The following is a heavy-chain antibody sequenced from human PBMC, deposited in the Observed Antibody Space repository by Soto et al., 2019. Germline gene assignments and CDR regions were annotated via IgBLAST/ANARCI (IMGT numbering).Heavy chain of an antibody. CDR2: IIPLFGTT. V-gene: IGHV1-69*01. J-gene: IGHJ4*02. D-gene: IGHD2-15*01. Sequence: QVQLVQSGAEVKKPGSSVKVSCKASGGTFSSYAISWLRQAPGQGLELMGGIIPLFGTTDYAQKFQGRVTITADEFTSTAYMELSSLRSEDTAVYYCARDATGAAGGYYFDYWGQGTLVTVSS. CDR1: GGTFSSYA. CDR3: ARDATGAAGGYYFDY.